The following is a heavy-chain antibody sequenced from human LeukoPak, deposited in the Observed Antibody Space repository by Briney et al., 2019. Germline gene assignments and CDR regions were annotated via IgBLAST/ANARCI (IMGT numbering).Heavy chain of an antibody. V-gene: IGHV1-69*04. CDR2: IIPILGIA. J-gene: IGHJ3*02. Sequence: SVKVSCKASGGTFSSYAISWVRQAPGQGLECMGRIIPILGIANYAQKFQGRVTITADKSTSTAYMELSSLRSEDTAVYYCAGLTYYDFWSGESDAFDIWGQGTMVTVSS. D-gene: IGHD3-3*01. CDR1: GGTFSSYA. CDR3: AGLTYYDFWSGESDAFDI.